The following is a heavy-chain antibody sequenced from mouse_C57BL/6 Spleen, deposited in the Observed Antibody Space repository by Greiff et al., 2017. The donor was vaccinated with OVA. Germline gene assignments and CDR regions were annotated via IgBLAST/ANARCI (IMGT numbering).Heavy chain of an antibody. CDR1: GYSFSSSW. Sequence: VQLQQSGPELVKPGASVKISCKASGYSFSSSWMNWVKQRPGKGLEWIGRIYPGDGDTNYNGKFKGKATLTADKSSSTAYMQLSSLTSEDSAVYFCALLADFDYWGQGTTLTVSS. CDR2: IYPGDGDT. J-gene: IGHJ2*01. D-gene: IGHD1-1*01. V-gene: IGHV1-82*01. CDR3: ALLADFDY.